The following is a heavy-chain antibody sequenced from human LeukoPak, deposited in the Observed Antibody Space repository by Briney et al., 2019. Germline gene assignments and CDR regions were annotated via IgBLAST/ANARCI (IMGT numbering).Heavy chain of an antibody. CDR3: ARGRGSFYYYYMDV. CDR2: INWKGDST. V-gene: IGHV3-20*04. Sequence: GGSPRLSCAASGFTFDDYVMSWVRHAPGKGLEWVAGINWKGDSTGYVDSVKGRFTISRDNAKNSLYLQMNSLRAEDTALYYCARGRGSFYYYYMDVWGKGTTVTVSS. CDR1: GFTFDDYV. J-gene: IGHJ6*03.